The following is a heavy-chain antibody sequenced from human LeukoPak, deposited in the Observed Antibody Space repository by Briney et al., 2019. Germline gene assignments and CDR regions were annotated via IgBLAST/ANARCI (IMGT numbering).Heavy chain of an antibody. CDR1: GYTFTSYA. CDR2: SNAGNGNT. Sequence: GASVKVSCKASGYTFTSYAMHWVRQAPGQRLEWMGWSNAGNGNTKYSQEFQGRVTITRDTSTSTAYMELRSLRSDDTAVYYCARDTAKGNYYYYMDVWGKGTTVTVSS. V-gene: IGHV1-3*02. D-gene: IGHD3-10*01. CDR3: ARDTAKGNYYYYMDV. J-gene: IGHJ6*03.